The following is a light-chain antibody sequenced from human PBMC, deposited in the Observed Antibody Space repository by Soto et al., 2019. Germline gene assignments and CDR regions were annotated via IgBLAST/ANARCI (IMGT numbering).Light chain of an antibody. CDR1: QSLRSS. Sequence: TMITQSPDTLYVNLGERATLSCRASQSLRSSLAWYQQKPGQAPRLLIYDASTRATGIPARFSGSGSGTDFTLTISGLESEDFAVYYCQQYNNWPQTFGQGTKVDIK. V-gene: IGKV3-15*01. J-gene: IGKJ1*01. CDR3: QQYNNWPQT. CDR2: DAS.